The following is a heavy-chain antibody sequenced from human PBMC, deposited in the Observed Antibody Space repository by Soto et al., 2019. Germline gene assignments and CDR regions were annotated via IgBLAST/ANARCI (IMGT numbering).Heavy chain of an antibody. V-gene: IGHV3-15*01. D-gene: IGHD3-3*01. CDR2: IKSQSDGGTT. CDR3: THIYEFWSV. Sequence: LRLSCAVSGFNFASARMTWVRQAPGKGLQWVGRIKSQSDGGTTDYAAPVKGRFTISRDDSKNTLYLQMNSLKTEDTAVYYCTHIYEFWSVWGQGTLVTVSS. J-gene: IGHJ4*02. CDR1: GFNFASAR.